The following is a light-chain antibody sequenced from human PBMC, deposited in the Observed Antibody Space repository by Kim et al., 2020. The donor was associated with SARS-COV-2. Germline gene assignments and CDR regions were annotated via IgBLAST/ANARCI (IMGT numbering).Light chain of an antibody. J-gene: IGKJ2*01. V-gene: IGKV1-39*01. CDR3: QQSDSTPNT. CDR1: QSISSY. CDR2: AAS. Sequence: SASVGDRVTITCRASQSISSYLNWYQQKPGKAPKLLIYAASSLQSGIPSRFSGSGSGTDFTLIISSLQPEDFATYYCQQSDSTPNTFGQGTKLEI.